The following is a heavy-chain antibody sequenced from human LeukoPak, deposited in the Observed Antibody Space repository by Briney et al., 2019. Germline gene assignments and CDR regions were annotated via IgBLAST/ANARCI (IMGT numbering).Heavy chain of an antibody. CDR3: AIMHGYYDGSGYWVQ. CDR2: ITPNADRT. J-gene: IGHJ1*01. Sequence: GGSLRLSCAASGFPFSTHSLNWVRQAPGKGLEWVSFITPNADRTSYADSVEGRFTISRDNPRNTLYMQMNSLRDEDTAVYYCAIMHGYYDGSGYWVQWGQGTLVTVSS. CDR1: GFPFSTHS. V-gene: IGHV3-23*01. D-gene: IGHD3-22*01.